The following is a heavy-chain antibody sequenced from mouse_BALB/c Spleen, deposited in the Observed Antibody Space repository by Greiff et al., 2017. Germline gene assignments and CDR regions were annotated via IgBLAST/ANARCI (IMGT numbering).Heavy chain of an antibody. CDR3: ARVTTVVGDYAMDD. Sequence: EVMLVESGGGLVQPGGSRKLSCAASGFTFSSFGMHWVRQAPEKGLEWVAYISSGSSTIYYADTVKGRFTISRDNPKNTLFLQMTSLRSEDTAMYYCARVTTVVGDYAMDDWGQGTSVTVSS. CDR2: ISSGSSTI. CDR1: GFTFSSFG. J-gene: IGHJ4*01. D-gene: IGHD1-1*01. V-gene: IGHV5-17*02.